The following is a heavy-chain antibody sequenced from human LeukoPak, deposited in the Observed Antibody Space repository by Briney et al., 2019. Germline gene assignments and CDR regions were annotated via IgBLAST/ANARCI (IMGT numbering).Heavy chain of an antibody. CDR1: GFIFSSYA. CDR3: ASQKENFYDSSGNN. V-gene: IGHV3-23*01. CDR2: ISGRGGST. Sequence: GGSLRLSCEASGFIFSSYAMSWVRQAPGKGLEWVSAISGRGGSTHYADSVKGRFTISRDNSKNTVHLQMNSLRAEDTAVYFCASQKENFYDSSGNNWGQGTLVTVSS. D-gene: IGHD3-22*01. J-gene: IGHJ4*02.